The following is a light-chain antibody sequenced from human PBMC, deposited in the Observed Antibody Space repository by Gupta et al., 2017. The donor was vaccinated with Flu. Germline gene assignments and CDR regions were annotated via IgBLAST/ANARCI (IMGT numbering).Light chain of an antibody. Sequence: QSVLTQPPSVLAAPGQLVTISCPGSSSNIGNNYVSWYQQLPGTAPKLLIYENTKRPSGIPARFSGSKSGTSATLGISGLQTGDEADYYCGTWDGSLSVVVFGGGTKLTVL. CDR2: ENT. J-gene: IGLJ2*01. CDR3: GTWDGSLSVVV. V-gene: IGLV1-51*02. CDR1: SSNIGNNY.